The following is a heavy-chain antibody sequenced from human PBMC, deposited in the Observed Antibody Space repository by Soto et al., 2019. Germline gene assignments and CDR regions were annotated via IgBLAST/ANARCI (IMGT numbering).Heavy chain of an antibody. D-gene: IGHD4-17*01. CDR1: EFIFSTYW. CDR2: INGDGSTT. V-gene: IGHV3-74*01. J-gene: IGHJ4*01. Sequence: PGGSLRLSCAASEFIFSTYWMHWVRQTPGKGLVWVSRINGDGSTTNYADSVKDRFTISRDNAKNTLYLQMNSLRAEDTAVYYCARAGMTTVTYFDYWGHGTMVTVYS. CDR3: ARAGMTTVTYFDY.